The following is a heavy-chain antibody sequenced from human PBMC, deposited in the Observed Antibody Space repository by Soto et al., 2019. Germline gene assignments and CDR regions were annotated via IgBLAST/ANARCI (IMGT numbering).Heavy chain of an antibody. V-gene: IGHV4-61*01. CDR2: IYYSGST. CDR1: GGSVSSGNYY. CDR3: ARLSGSYYRANYFDY. Sequence: SETLSLTCTVSGGSVSSGNYYWSWIRQPPGRGLEWIGYIYYSGSTNYNPSLKSRVTISVDTSKNQFSLKLSSVTAADTAVYYCARLSGSYYRANYFDYWGQGTLVTVSS. D-gene: IGHD3-10*01. J-gene: IGHJ4*02.